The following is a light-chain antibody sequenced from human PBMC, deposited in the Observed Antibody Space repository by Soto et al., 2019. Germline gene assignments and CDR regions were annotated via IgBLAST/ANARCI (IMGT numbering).Light chain of an antibody. J-gene: IGKJ4*01. Sequence: DIQMTQSPSSLSASVGDRVTITCRASQSISSYLNWYQQKPGKAPKLLIYAASSLQSGVPSRFSGSGSGTDFTLTISSPQPEDFATYYCQQSYSTPLTFGGGTKVDIK. CDR1: QSISSY. CDR2: AAS. CDR3: QQSYSTPLT. V-gene: IGKV1-39*01.